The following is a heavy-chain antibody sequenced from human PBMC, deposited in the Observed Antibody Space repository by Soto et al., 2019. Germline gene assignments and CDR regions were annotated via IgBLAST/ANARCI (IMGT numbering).Heavy chain of an antibody. Sequence: GASVKVSCKASGYTFTSYYMHWVRQAPGQGLEWMGIINPSGGSTSYAQKFQGRVTMTRDTSTSTVYMELSSLRSEDTAVYYCAREAPPVIVLMDEDAFDIWGQGTMVTV. D-gene: IGHD2-8*01. J-gene: IGHJ3*02. CDR1: GYTFTSYY. V-gene: IGHV1-46*01. CDR3: AREAPPVIVLMDEDAFDI. CDR2: INPSGGST.